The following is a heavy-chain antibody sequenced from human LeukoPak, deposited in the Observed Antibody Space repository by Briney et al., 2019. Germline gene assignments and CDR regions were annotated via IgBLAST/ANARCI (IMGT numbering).Heavy chain of an antibody. CDR3: ARHRYIRFWLY. CDR1: GASISRDTYF. CDR2: IDSSGTT. Sequence: SETLSLTCTVSGASISRDTYFWGWIRQSPEKGLEWIGSIDSSGTTHYNSSLKSRVIISVDTSKNQVSLNLTSVTSADTAVYYCARHRYIRFWLYWGQGTQVIVSS. D-gene: IGHD2-2*02. V-gene: IGHV4-39*01. J-gene: IGHJ4*02.